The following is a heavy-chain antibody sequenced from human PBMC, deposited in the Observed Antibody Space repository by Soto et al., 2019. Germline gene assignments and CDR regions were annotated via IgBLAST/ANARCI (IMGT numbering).Heavy chain of an antibody. Sequence: QVQLVQSGAEVKKPGASVKVSCKASGYTFTSYAMHWVRQAPGQRLEWMGWINAGNGNTKYSQKFQGRVTITRDTSARTVYMELSSLRSEDTAVYYCARTAAGNYCYYYMDVWGKGTTVTVSS. CDR1: GYTFTSYA. CDR3: ARTAAGNYCYYYMDV. D-gene: IGHD6-13*01. CDR2: INAGNGNT. J-gene: IGHJ6*03. V-gene: IGHV1-3*01.